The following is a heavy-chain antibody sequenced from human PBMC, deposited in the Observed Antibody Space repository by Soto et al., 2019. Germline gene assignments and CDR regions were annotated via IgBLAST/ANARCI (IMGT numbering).Heavy chain of an antibody. CDR1: GFTFSNAW. CDR2: IKSKTDGGTT. J-gene: IGHJ4*01. Sequence: GGSLRLSCAASGFTFSNAWINWVRQAPGKGLEWVGRIKSKTDGGTTDFAAPVKGRFAISRDDSKNMVYLQMNSLKTEDTAVYYCTIFSYITILIVLFDYWGHGTLVTVSS. CDR3: TIFSYITILIVLFDY. V-gene: IGHV3-15*07. D-gene: IGHD3-22*01.